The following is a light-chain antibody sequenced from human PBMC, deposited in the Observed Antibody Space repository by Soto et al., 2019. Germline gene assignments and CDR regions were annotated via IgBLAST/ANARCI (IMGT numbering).Light chain of an antibody. CDR1: KLGDKY. Sequence: SYELTQPPSVSVSPGQTASITCSGDKLGDKYACWYQQKPGQSPVLVIYQDSKRPSGIPERFSGSNSGNTATLTNSGTQAMDEADYYCQAWDSSPNVVFGGGTKVTVL. CDR3: QAWDSSPNVV. CDR2: QDS. J-gene: IGLJ2*01. V-gene: IGLV3-1*01.